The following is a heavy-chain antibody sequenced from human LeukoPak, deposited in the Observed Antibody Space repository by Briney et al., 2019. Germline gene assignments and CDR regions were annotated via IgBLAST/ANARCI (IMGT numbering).Heavy chain of an antibody. CDR3: APKVITIFGVVTH. D-gene: IGHD3-3*01. Sequence: GASVKVSCKASGYTFTSYDMNWVRQATGQGLEWMGGFDPEDGETIYAQKFQGRVTMTEDTSTDTAYMELSSLRSEDTAVYYCAPKVITIFGVVTHWGQGTLVTVSS. J-gene: IGHJ4*02. CDR1: GYTFTSYD. CDR2: FDPEDGET. V-gene: IGHV1-24*01.